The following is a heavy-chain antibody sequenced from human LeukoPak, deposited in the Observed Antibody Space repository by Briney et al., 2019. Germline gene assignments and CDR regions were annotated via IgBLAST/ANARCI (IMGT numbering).Heavy chain of an antibody. D-gene: IGHD3-22*01. J-gene: IGHJ3*02. CDR2: ISSSSSYI. V-gene: IGHV3-21*01. CDR3: ARDPGIVVVIDDAFDI. Sequence: GGSLRLSCAASGFTFSNYSMSWVRQAPGKGLEWVSSISSSSSYIFYADSVMGRFTISRDNAKNSLYLQMNSLRAEDTAVYYCARDPGIVVVIDDAFDIWGQGTMVTVSS. CDR1: GFTFSNYS.